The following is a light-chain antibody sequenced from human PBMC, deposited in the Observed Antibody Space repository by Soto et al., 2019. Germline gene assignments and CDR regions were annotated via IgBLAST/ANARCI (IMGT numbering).Light chain of an antibody. CDR2: GVS. CDR3: SSYTSSATRV. J-gene: IGLJ2*01. V-gene: IGLV2-14*03. CDR1: SSDVGGYNS. Sequence: QSALTQPASVSGSPGQSITISCTGTSSDVGGYNSVSWYQQHPGKVPKLMIYGVSNRPSGVSNRFSGSKSGNTASLTISGLQAEDEADYYCSSYTSSATRVSGGGTKLTVL.